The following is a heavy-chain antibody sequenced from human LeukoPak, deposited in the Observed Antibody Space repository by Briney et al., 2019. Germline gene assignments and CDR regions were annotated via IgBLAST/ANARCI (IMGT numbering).Heavy chain of an antibody. CDR3: AREDWNDEISGGYFDY. CDR2: IWYDGSNK. J-gene: IGHJ4*02. Sequence: GGSLRLSCAASGFTFSGYGMHWVRQAPGKGLEWVAVIWYDGSNKYYADSVKGRFTISRDNSKNTLYLQMNSLRAEDTAVYYCAREDWNDEISGGYFDYWGQGTLVTVSS. CDR1: GFTFSGYG. D-gene: IGHD1-1*01. V-gene: IGHV3-33*01.